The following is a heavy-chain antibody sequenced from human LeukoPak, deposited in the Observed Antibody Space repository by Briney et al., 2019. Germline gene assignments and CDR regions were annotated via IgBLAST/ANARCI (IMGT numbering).Heavy chain of an antibody. D-gene: IGHD3-22*01. CDR1: GYTFTSYY. CDR3: ARGPHPGYYDSSGYPPSYY. J-gene: IGHJ4*02. CDR2: INPSGGST. Sequence: ASVKVSCKASGYTFTSYYMHWVRQAPGQGLEWMGIINPSGGSTSYAQKFQGRVTMTRDTSTSTVYMELSSLRSEDTAVYYRARGPHPGYYDSSGYPPSYYWGQGTLVTVSS. V-gene: IGHV1-46*01.